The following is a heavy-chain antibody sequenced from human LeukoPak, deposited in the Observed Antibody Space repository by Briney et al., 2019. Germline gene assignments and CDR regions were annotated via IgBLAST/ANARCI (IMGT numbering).Heavy chain of an antibody. J-gene: IGHJ4*02. CDR1: GFTFDDYG. D-gene: IGHD3-22*01. CDR2: INWNGGST. Sequence: GGSLRLSCAASGFTFDDYGMSWVRQAPGKGLEWVSGINWNGGSTGYADSVKGRFIISRDNAKNSLYLQMNSLRAEDTALYYCARENLADYYDSSGYFDYWGQGTLVTVSS. V-gene: IGHV3-20*04. CDR3: ARENLADYYDSSGYFDY.